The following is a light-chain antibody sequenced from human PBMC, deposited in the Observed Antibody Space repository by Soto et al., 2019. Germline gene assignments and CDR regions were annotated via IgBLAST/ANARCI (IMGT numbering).Light chain of an antibody. Sequence: QSVLTQPASVSGSPGQSITISCTGTNSDVGGYNYVSWYQQYPGKVPKPMIYDVSNRPSGVSNRFSGSKSGNTASLTISGLQDEDEADYYCSAYTNGRTLVFGGGTKLTVL. J-gene: IGLJ3*02. V-gene: IGLV2-14*01. CDR1: NSDVGGYNY. CDR3: SAYTNGRTLV. CDR2: DVS.